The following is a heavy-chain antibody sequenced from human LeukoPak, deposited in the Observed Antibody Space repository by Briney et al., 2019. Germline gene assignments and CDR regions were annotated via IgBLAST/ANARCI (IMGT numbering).Heavy chain of an antibody. CDR2: INPNSGGA. CDR1: GYTFTGKY. Sequence: ASVNVSCKASGYTFTGKYMHWVRQAPGQGLEWMGWINPNSGGANYAQKFQGRVSMTRNTSTGTAYMELSRLTSDDTAVYYCARGPFGQQLAPFDSWGQGTLVTVSS. J-gene: IGHJ4*02. CDR3: ARGPFGQQLAPFDS. V-gene: IGHV1-2*02. D-gene: IGHD6-13*01.